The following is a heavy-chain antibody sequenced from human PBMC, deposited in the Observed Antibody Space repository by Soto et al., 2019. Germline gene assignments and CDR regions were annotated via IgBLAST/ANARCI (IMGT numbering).Heavy chain of an antibody. CDR2: ISYDGSNK. J-gene: IGHJ4*02. D-gene: IGHD2-2*01. V-gene: IGHV3-30*18. CDR1: GFTFNSYG. CDR3: VKERLEQYQVLPFFEY. Sequence: QVKLVESGGGVVQPGRSLGLSCAASGFTFNSYGMHWVRQAPGKGLEWVAVISYDGSNKYYAGSVQGRFIISRDNSKDTLYLQMNSLRAEDTAVYYCVKERLEQYQVLPFFEYWGQGTLVIVSS.